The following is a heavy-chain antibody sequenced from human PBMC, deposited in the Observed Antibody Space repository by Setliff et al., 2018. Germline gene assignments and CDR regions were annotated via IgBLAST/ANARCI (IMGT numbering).Heavy chain of an antibody. V-gene: IGHV3-30*03. CDR1: GFSVSTFS. D-gene: IGHD3-3*01. Sequence: LSLSCAASGFSVSTFSMHWVRQTPVKGLEWVATISDDGTNDFYADSVKGRFTVFRDSSKNTVSLQMSSLRTEDTAIYFCAGQGPIFGSGLIPGFDQWGQGTTVTVSS. J-gene: IGHJ4*02. CDR3: AGQGPIFGSGLIPGFDQ. CDR2: ISDDGTND.